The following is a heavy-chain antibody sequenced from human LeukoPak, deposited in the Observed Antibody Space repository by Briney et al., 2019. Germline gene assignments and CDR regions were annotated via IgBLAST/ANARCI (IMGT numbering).Heavy chain of an antibody. J-gene: IGHJ4*02. Sequence: PGQSRTLSCAVAGFSFSKIWTGWVRQLPRKGLEWVGRIKSNTNGGTTEYAPPVKDRFTITGDDSKNTQFLQINSLKTEDTAEYYCLTDCGYSGCRNWGQGTLVTVSS. V-gene: IGHV3-15*01. CDR2: IKSNTNGGTT. CDR1: GFSFSKIW. D-gene: IGHD5-12*01. CDR3: LTDCGYSGCRN.